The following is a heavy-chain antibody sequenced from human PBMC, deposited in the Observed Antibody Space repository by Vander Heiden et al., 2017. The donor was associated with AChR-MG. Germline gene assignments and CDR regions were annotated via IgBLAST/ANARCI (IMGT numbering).Heavy chain of an antibody. D-gene: IGHD3-10*01. V-gene: IGHV3-33*01. CDR2: IWYDGSNK. Sequence: QVQLVESGGGVVQPGRSLRLSCAAPGSTFRSHGMHWVRQAPGKGLEWVAVIWYDGSNKYYADSVKGRVTISRDNSKNTLYLQMNSLRAEDTAVYYCARGSITMGRGGKNWFDPWGQGTLVTVSS. CDR3: ARGSITMGRGGKNWFDP. J-gene: IGHJ5*02. CDR1: GSTFRSHG.